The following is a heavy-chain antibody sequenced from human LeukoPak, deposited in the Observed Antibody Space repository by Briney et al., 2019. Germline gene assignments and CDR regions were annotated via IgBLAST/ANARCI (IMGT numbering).Heavy chain of an antibody. CDR2: VYYSGST. J-gene: IGHJ4*02. CDR1: GGSVGSSSYY. V-gene: IGHV4-39*07. D-gene: IGHD3-22*01. Sequence: SETLSLTCTVSGGSVGSSSYYWAWIRQPPGKGLEWIGSVYYSGSTYYNPSLKSRVTMSVDTSKNQFSLKLSSVTAADTAVYYCARVQGYFDNSGYPYYWGQGTLVTVSS. CDR3: ARVQGYFDNSGYPYY.